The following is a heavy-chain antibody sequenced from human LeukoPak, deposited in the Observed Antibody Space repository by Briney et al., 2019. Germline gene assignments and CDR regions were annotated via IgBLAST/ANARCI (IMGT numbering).Heavy chain of an antibody. D-gene: IGHD6-19*01. V-gene: IGHV4-39*07. CDR1: GGSISSGGYY. CDR3: ARASGWPQKIYYYYYGMDV. CDR2: INHSGST. J-gene: IGHJ6*02. Sequence: PSETLSLTCTVSGGSISSGGYYWSWIRQHPGKGLEWIGEINHSGSTNYNPSLKSRVTISVDTSKNQFSLKLSSVTAADTAVYYCARASGWPQKIYYYYYGMDVWGQGTTVTVSS.